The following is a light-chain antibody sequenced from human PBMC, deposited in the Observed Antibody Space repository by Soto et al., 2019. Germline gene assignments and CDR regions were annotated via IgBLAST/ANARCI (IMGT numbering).Light chain of an antibody. CDR1: QTISSW. CDR3: QQYDTYWT. Sequence: DIQMTQSPSTLSGSVGDRVTITCRASQTISSWLAWYQQKPGKAPXILIYKASTLKSGVPSRFSGSGSGTEFTLTISSLQPDDFATYYCQQYDTYWTLGQGTKVDIK. V-gene: IGKV1-5*03. CDR2: KAS. J-gene: IGKJ1*01.